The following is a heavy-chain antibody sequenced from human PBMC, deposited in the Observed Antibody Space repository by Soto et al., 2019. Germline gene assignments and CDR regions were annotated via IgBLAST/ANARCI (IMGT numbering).Heavy chain of an antibody. V-gene: IGHV3-21*01. CDR1: GFTFSSYS. CDR3: ASPSREYCSSTSCYRDAFDI. D-gene: IGHD2-2*01. Sequence: EVQLVESGGGLVKPGGSLRLSCAASGFTFSSYSMNWVRQAPGKGLEWVSSISSSSSYIYYADSVKGRFTISRDNAKNSLYLQMNSLRADDTAVYYCASPSREYCSSTSCYRDAFDIWGQGTMVTVSS. CDR2: ISSSSSYI. J-gene: IGHJ3*02.